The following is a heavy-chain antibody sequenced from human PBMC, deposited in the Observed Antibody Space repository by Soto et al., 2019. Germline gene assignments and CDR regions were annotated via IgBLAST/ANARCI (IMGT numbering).Heavy chain of an antibody. CDR3: ARGGRQWLVTSAFTY. CDR2: VSHDGRNT. D-gene: IGHD6-19*01. CDR1: GFTFSDYA. Sequence: VQLVESGGGVVQPGRSLRLSCAASGFTFSDYAMHWVSQAPGKGLEWVAVVSHDGRNTHYADSVKGRFTISRDSSKNTVSLEMTSLRAEDTGVYYCARGGRQWLVTSAFTYWGQGALVTVSS. J-gene: IGHJ4*02. V-gene: IGHV3-30*03.